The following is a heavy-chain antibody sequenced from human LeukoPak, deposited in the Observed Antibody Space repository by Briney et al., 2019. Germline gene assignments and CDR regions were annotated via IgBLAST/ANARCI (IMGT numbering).Heavy chain of an antibody. CDR2: IYYSGST. CDR1: GGSISSYY. CDR3: ARVMGGYYDSSGYSQYFDY. J-gene: IGHJ4*02. V-gene: IGHV4-59*01. Sequence: KPTETLSLTCTVSGGSISSYYWSWSRQPPGKGLERIGYIYYSGSTNYNPSLKSRVTISVDTSKNQFSLKLSSVTAADTAVYYCARVMGGYYDSSGYSQYFDYWAREPWSPSPQ. D-gene: IGHD3-22*01.